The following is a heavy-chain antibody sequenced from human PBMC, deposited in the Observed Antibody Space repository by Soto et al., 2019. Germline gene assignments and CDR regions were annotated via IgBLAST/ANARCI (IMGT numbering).Heavy chain of an antibody. CDR1: GFTFNSYG. CDR2: IWYDGNTK. V-gene: IGHV3-33*01. CDR3: ARPLVAPVAGPYYYGIDV. Sequence: QIQLVESGGGVVQPGRSLRLSCTASGFTFNSYGFNWVRQAPGKGLEWVAVIWYDGNTKYYADYVKGRFTISRDNLRSPVYLQMNRLTAEDTAVYYCARPLVAPVAGPYYYGIDVWGQGTTVTVSS. D-gene: IGHD6-19*01. J-gene: IGHJ6*02.